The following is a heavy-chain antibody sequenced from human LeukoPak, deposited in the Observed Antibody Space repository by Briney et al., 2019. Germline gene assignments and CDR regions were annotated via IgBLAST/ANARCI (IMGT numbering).Heavy chain of an antibody. CDR2: IKSKTDGGTT. V-gene: IGHV3-15*01. CDR3: TTGGARAAGYAY. CDR1: GFTFSDHY. J-gene: IGHJ4*02. Sequence: GGSLRLSCAASGFTFSDHYMNWIRQGPGKGLEWVARIKSKTDGGTTDYAAPVKGSFTISRDDSKNTLYLQMNSLKTEDTAVYYCTTGGARAAGYAYWGQGTLVTVSS. D-gene: IGHD6-13*01.